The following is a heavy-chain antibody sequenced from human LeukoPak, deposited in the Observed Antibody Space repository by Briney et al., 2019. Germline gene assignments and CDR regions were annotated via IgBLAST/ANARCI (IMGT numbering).Heavy chain of an antibody. CDR3: ARSAGYYYYYMDV. V-gene: IGHV4-39*07. J-gene: IGHJ6*03. Sequence: SETLSLTCTVSGGSITSSSYYWGWIRQPPGKGLEWIGSIYYSGTTHYNPSLKSRVTISVDTSKNQFSLKLSSVTAADTAVYYCARSAGYYYYYMDVWGKGTTVTVSS. CDR2: IYYSGTT. D-gene: IGHD6-13*01. CDR1: GGSITSSSYY.